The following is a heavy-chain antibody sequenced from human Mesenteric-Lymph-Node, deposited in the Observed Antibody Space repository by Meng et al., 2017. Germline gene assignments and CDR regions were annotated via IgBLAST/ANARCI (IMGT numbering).Heavy chain of an antibody. V-gene: IGHV1-8*01. CDR2: MNPNSGNT. Sequence: ASVKVSCKASGYTFTSYDINWVRQATGQGLEWMGWMNPNSGNTGYAQKFQGRVTMTRNTSISTAYMELSSLRSEDTAVYYCARGTIAVAPYGMDVWGQGNTVHVYS. CDR3: ARGTIAVAPYGMDV. D-gene: IGHD6-19*01. CDR1: GYTFTSYD. J-gene: IGHJ6*02.